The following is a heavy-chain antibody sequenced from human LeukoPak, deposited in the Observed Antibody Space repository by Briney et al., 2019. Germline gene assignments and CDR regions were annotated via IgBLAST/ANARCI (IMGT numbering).Heavy chain of an antibody. CDR1: GFTFSSYA. Sequence: GGSLRLSCAASGFTFSSYAMSWVRQAPGKGLEWVAVILYDGSNKYYADSVKGRFTISRDNSKNTLYLQMNRLRAEDTAVYYCARDETYYDFWSGYYGGYNWFDPWGQGTLVTVSS. V-gene: IGHV3-30-3*01. CDR2: ILYDGSNK. D-gene: IGHD3-3*01. CDR3: ARDETYYDFWSGYYGGYNWFDP. J-gene: IGHJ5*02.